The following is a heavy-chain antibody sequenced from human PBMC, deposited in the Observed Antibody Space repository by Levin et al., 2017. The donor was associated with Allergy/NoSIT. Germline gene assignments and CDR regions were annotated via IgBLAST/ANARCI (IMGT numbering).Heavy chain of an antibody. Sequence: ETLSLTCVASGFIFADYGMSWVRQAPGKGLEWVSGINWNGHDTGYADSVKGRFTISRDNGKKSLFLQMNSLGAEDTAFYYCVRGDGLYDYWGQGTLVTVSS. D-gene: IGHD4-17*01. J-gene: IGHJ4*02. CDR3: VRGDGLYDY. CDR1: GFIFADYG. CDR2: INWNGHDT. V-gene: IGHV3-20*04.